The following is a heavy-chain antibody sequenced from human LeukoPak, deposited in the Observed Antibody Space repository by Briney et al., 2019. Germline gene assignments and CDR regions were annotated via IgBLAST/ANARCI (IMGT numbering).Heavy chain of an antibody. D-gene: IGHD2-2*01. CDR3: ARDMCSSSSCHNWFDP. Sequence: SQTLSLTCTVSGGSISSGGYCWSWIRQHPGKGLEWIGYIYYSGSTYYNPSLKSRVTISVDTSKNQFSLKLSSVTAADTAVYYCARDMCSSSSCHNWFDPWGQGTLVTVSS. J-gene: IGHJ5*02. CDR1: GGSISSGGYC. CDR2: IYYSGST. V-gene: IGHV4-31*03.